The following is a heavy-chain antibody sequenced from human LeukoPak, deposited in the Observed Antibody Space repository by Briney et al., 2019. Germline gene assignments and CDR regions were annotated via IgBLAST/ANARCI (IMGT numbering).Heavy chain of an antibody. CDR3: AREWQGGIAAAGTRIEGDY. CDR1: GFSVSGYW. V-gene: IGHV3-7*01. Sequence: GGSLRLSCAVSGFSVSGYWMTWVRQAPGKGPEWVANIKQDGSEKNYVDSVKGRFTISRDNAENSLFLQMNSLRVEDTAVYYCAREWQGGIAAAGTRIEGDYWGQGTLVAVSS. J-gene: IGHJ4*02. D-gene: IGHD6-13*01. CDR2: IKQDGSEK.